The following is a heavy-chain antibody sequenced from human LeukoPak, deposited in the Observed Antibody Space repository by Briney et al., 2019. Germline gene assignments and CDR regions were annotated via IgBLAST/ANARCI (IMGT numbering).Heavy chain of an antibody. V-gene: IGHV3-11*01. Sequence: GGSLRLSCAASGFTFSDYYMSWIRQAPGKGLEWVSYISSSGSTIYYADSVKGRFTISRDNAKNSLYLQMNSLRAEDTAVYYCARGTYYYDSSGSALDYWGQGTLVTVSS. J-gene: IGHJ4*02. CDR3: ARGTYYYDSSGSALDY. CDR2: ISSSGSTI. CDR1: GFTFSDYY. D-gene: IGHD3-22*01.